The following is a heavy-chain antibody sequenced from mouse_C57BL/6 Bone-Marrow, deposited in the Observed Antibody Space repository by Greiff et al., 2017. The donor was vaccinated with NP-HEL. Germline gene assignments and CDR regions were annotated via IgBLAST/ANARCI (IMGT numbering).Heavy chain of an antibody. V-gene: IGHV14-4*01. CDR1: GFNIKDDY. Sequence: EVQLQQSGAELVRPGASVKLSCTASGFNIKDDYMHWVKQRPEQGLEWIGWIDPGNGDTEYASKFQGKATITADTSSNTAYLQLSSLTSEDTAVYYCTTYLYGSSYDWYFDVWGTGTTVTVSA. D-gene: IGHD1-1*01. J-gene: IGHJ1*03. CDR3: TTYLYGSSYDWYFDV. CDR2: IDPGNGDT.